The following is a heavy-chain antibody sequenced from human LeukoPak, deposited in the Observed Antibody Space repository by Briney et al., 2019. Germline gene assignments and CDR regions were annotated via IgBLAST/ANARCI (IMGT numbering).Heavy chain of an antibody. CDR1: DFTFGDNA. CDR2: IRSKGYGQTT. V-gene: IGHV3-49*04. J-gene: IGHJ6*02. CDR3: DCVVGAGVSLYGMDV. D-gene: IGHD1-26*01. Sequence: VQPGRSLRLSCTASDFTFGDNAMSWVRQAPGKGLEWVGFIRSKGYGQTTEYGASVKSRVTFSRDESNSTDDIQMNSLKPEDTAVYYYDCVVGAGVSLYGMDVWGQGTTVTVSS.